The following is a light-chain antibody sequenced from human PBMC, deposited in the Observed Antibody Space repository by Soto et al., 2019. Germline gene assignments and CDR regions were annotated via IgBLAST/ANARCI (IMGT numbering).Light chain of an antibody. CDR1: QSISNY. V-gene: IGKV1-39*01. CDR2: LAS. Sequence: DIQMTQSPSSLSASVGDRVTITCRASQSISNYLNWYQQKPGKAPELLIYLASSLQSGVPSRFSGSGSGIDFTLTISSLQPEDFATYYCQQSYSSPRTFSQGTKVEIK. J-gene: IGKJ1*01. CDR3: QQSYSSPRT.